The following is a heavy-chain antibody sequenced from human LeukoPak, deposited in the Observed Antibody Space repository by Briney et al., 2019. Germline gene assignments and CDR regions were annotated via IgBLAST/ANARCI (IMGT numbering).Heavy chain of an antibody. V-gene: IGHV3-23*01. Sequence: PGGSLRLSCAASGFIFSSYAMSWVRQAPGKGLEWVSTISGSGGSTYYADSVKGRFTISRDNSKNTLFLQMNSLRVADTAVYYCAKRADYYDSSRALYDAFDLWGQGTMVTVSS. J-gene: IGHJ3*01. CDR3: AKRADYYDSSRALYDAFDL. D-gene: IGHD3-16*01. CDR2: ISGSGGST. CDR1: GFIFSSYA.